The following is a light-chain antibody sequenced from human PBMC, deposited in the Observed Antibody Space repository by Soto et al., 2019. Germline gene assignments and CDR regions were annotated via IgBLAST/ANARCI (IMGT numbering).Light chain of an antibody. J-gene: IGKJ5*01. V-gene: IGKV1-39*01. Sequence: DIHMTQSPSSLSAFVGDRVTITCRAGQTISNYVNWYQQKPGKAPKVLIYAASTLQSGVPSRFSGSGSGADFTLTISSLQSEDFAVYYCQQYNNWPPLTFGQGTRLEIK. CDR1: QTISNY. CDR3: QQYNNWPPLT. CDR2: AAS.